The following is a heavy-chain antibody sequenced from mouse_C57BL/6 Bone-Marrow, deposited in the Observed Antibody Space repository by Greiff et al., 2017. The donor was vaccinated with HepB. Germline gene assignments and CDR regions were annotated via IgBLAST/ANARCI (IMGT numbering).Heavy chain of an antibody. CDR2: ISNGGGST. V-gene: IGHV5-12*01. J-gene: IGHJ4*01. Sequence: EVKVVESGGGLVQPGGSLKLSCAASGFTFSDYYMYWVRQTPEKRLEWVAYISNGGGSTYYPDTVKGRFTISRDNAKNTLYLQMSRLKSEDTAMYYCARWGTPYAMDYWGQGTSVTVSS. CDR1: GFTFSDYY. D-gene: IGHD2-14*01. CDR3: ARWGTPYAMDY.